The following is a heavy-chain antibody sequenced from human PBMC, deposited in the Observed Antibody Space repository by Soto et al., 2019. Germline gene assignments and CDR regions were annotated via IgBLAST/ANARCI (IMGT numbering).Heavy chain of an antibody. D-gene: IGHD3-22*01. J-gene: IGHJ4*02. V-gene: IGHV1-3*04. CDR2: INTGSGTT. Sequence: QVQLVQSGADVKKPGASMKISCKASGYTFSDFAIHWVRQAPGQRLEWVGWINTGSGTTRYSQKLEGRVTISDDTSASTAYMELSSLSPEDTAVYYCAREKLIYYSDRSGYSYDLWGQGTQVTVSS. CDR3: AREKLIYYSDRSGYSYDL. CDR1: GYTFSDFA.